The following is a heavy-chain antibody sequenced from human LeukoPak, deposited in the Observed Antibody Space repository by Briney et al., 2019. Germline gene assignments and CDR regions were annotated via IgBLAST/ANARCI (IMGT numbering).Heavy chain of an antibody. V-gene: IGHV1-2*02. CDR2: INPNSGGT. Sequence: ASVKVSCKASGYTFTGYYMHWVRQAPGQGLEWMGWINPNSGGTNYAQKFQGGVTMTRDTSISTAYMELSRLRSDDTAVYYCARGASAAAGTFFDYYYYMDVWGKGTTVTVSS. D-gene: IGHD6-13*01. CDR1: GYTFTGYY. CDR3: ARGASAAAGTFFDYYYYMDV. J-gene: IGHJ6*03.